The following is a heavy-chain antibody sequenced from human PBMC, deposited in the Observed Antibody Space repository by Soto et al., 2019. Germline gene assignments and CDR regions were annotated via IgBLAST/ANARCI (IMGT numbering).Heavy chain of an antibody. CDR3: AAGGDLGWCHP. Sequence: EVQLLESGGGLVQPGGSLRLSCAASGFTFSSYAMSWVRQAPGKGLEWVSAISGSGGSTYYADSVKGRFTISRDDSKNTLYRQMNSLRAEASAVYWCAAGGDLGWCHPWGQENLVTVSS. J-gene: IGHJ5*02. V-gene: IGHV3-23*01. D-gene: IGHD2-21*02. CDR2: ISGSGGST. CDR1: GFTFSSYA.